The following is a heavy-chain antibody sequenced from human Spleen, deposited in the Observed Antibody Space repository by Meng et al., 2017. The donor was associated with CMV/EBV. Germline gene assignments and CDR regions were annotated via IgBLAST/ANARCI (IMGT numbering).Heavy chain of an antibody. V-gene: IGHV1-18*01. CDR3: ARGGSITIFGVVDY. CDR2: ISAYNGNT. Sequence: ASVKVSCKASGDTFINNAISWVRQAPGQGLEWMGWISAYNGNTNYAQKLQGRVTMTTDTSTSTAYMELRSLRSDDTAVYYCARGGSITIFGVVDYWGQGTLVTVSS. CDR1: GDTFINNA. J-gene: IGHJ4*02. D-gene: IGHD3-3*01.